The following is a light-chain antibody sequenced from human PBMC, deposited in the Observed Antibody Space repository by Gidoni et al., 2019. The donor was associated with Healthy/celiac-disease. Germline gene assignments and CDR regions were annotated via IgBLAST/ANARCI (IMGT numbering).Light chain of an antibody. J-gene: IGLJ1*01. CDR3: QAWDSSAYV. Sequence: QSPVLVIYQDSKRPSGIPERFSGSNSGNTATLTISRTQAMDEADYYCQAWDSSAYVFGTGTKVTVL. CDR2: QDS. V-gene: IGLV3-1*01.